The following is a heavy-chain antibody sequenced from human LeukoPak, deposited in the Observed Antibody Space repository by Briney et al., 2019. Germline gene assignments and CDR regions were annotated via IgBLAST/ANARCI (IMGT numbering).Heavy chain of an antibody. V-gene: IGHV4-39*01. Sequence: SETLSLNCTVSGGSISSSSYYWRWIRKPPGKGLEWVGSIYYSGSTYYSPAIKSRLTISVDTSKIQFSLQLSSVTAADTAVYYCARLGYCSSTSCYNFDYWGQGTLVTVSS. CDR1: GGSISSSSYY. J-gene: IGHJ4*02. CDR2: IYYSGST. D-gene: IGHD2-2*01. CDR3: ARLGYCSSTSCYNFDY.